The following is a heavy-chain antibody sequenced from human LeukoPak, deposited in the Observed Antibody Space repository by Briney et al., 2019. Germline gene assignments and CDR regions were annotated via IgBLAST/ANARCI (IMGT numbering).Heavy chain of an antibody. J-gene: IGHJ6*02. CDR1: GGSISGYY. V-gene: IGHV4-59*01. CDR2: IYFTGTT. CDR3: ARDSYGDYRGGDYHYGMDV. Sequence: PSETLSLTCTVSGGSISGYYWSWIRQPPGKGLDWIGYIYFTGTTNYNPSLKGRVTISTDTSKNQFSLNLSSVTAADTAVYYCARDSYGDYRGGDYHYGMDVWGQGTTVTVSS. D-gene: IGHD4-17*01.